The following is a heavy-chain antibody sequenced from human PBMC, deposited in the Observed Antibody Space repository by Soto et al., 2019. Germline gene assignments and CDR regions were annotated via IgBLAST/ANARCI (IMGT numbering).Heavy chain of an antibody. CDR3: DRHSVFGDFWSGYWVEGYFDY. J-gene: IGHJ4*02. D-gene: IGHD3-3*01. CDR2: IYYSGST. CDR1: GGSISSGDYY. V-gene: IGHV4-30-4*01. Sequence: QVQLQESGPGLVKPSQTLSLTCTVSGGSISSGDYYWSWIRQPPGKGLEWIGYIYYSGSTYYNPSLKSRVTISVDTSKNQFSLKLSSVPAADTAVYYCDRHSVFGDFWSGYWVEGYFDYWGQGTLVTVSS.